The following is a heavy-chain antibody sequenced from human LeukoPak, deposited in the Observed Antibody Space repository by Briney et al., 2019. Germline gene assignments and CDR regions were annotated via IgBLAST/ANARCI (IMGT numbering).Heavy chain of an antibody. J-gene: IGHJ4*02. CDR2: INPNSGGT. V-gene: IGHV1-2*02. CDR1: GYTFTDYY. Sequence: ASVKVSCKASGYTFTDYYMHWVRQAPGQGLEWMGWINPNSGGTNFAQKFQGRVAMTRDTSISTAYLELGSLRSDDTAVYFCARARWQLVPYFDSWGQGTMVTVSS. D-gene: IGHD6-6*01. CDR3: ARARWQLVPYFDS.